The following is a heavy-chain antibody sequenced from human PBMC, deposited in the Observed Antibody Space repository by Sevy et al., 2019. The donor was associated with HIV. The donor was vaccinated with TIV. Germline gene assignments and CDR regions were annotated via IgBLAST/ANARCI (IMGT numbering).Heavy chain of an antibody. J-gene: IGHJ3*02. CDR2: INTSGST. CDR1: GGSISSDIYY. Sequence: SETLSLTCTVSGGSISSDIYYWSWIRRPAGMGLEWIGRINTSGSTNYNPSLKSRVTISVDTSKDQFSLRLSSVTAADAGGYYCARAQNYYERCSYYPSNAFDIWGEGTIVTVSS. CDR3: ARAQNYYERCSYYPSNAFDI. D-gene: IGHD3-22*01. V-gene: IGHV4-61*02.